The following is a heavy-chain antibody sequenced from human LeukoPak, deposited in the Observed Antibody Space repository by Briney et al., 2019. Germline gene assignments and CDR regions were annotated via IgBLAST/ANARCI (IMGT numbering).Heavy chain of an antibody. Sequence: GGSLRLSCAASGFTFSNYAMTWVRQAPGRGLEWVSAISGSGGTTYYADSVKGRFTISRDNSKNTLYLQMNSLRAEDTAVYYCAKVYSLNWFDPWGQGNLVTVSS. CDR3: AKVYSLNWFDP. CDR2: ISGSGGTT. J-gene: IGHJ5*02. CDR1: GFTFSNYA. D-gene: IGHD5-18*01. V-gene: IGHV3-23*01.